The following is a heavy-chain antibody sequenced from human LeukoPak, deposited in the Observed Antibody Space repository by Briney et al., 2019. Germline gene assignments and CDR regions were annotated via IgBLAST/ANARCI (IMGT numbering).Heavy chain of an antibody. CDR3: AKDSAWIQLWSGLFDY. J-gene: IGHJ4*02. V-gene: IGHV3-23*01. Sequence: GGSLRLSCAASGFTFSSYAMSWVRQAPGKGLEWVSAISGSGGSTYYADSVKGRFTISRDNSKNTLYLQMNSLRAEDTAVYYCAKDSAWIQLWSGLFDYWGQGTLVTVSS. D-gene: IGHD5-18*01. CDR2: ISGSGGST. CDR1: GFTFSSYA.